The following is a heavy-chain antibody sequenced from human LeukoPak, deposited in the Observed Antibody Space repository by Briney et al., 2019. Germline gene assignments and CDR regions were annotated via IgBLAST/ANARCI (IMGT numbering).Heavy chain of an antibody. J-gene: IGHJ4*02. D-gene: IGHD2-2*02. CDR3: ARDHCSSTSCYTRY. CDR2: IWYDGSNK. CDR1: GFTFSSYG. V-gene: IGHV3-33*01. Sequence: GGSLRLSCAASGFTFSSYGMHWVRQAPGKGLEWVAVIWYDGSNKYYADSAKGRFTISRDNSKNTLYLQMNSLRAEDTAAYYCARDHCSSTSCYTRYWGQGTLVTVSS.